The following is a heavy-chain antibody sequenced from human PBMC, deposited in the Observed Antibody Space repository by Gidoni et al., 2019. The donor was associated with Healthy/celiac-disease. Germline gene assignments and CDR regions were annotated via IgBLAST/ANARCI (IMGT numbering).Heavy chain of an antibody. CDR3: AKTIVGATRGVGSVDY. CDR2: ISGSGGST. V-gene: IGHV3-23*01. J-gene: IGHJ4*02. D-gene: IGHD1-26*01. Sequence: EVQLLESGGGLVQPGGALRLSCAASGFTFSSYAMSWVRQAPGQGLEWVSAISGSGGSTYYADSVKGRFTISRDNSKNTLYQQMNSLRAEDTAVYYCAKTIVGATRGVGSVDYWGQGTLVTVSS. CDR1: GFTFSSYA.